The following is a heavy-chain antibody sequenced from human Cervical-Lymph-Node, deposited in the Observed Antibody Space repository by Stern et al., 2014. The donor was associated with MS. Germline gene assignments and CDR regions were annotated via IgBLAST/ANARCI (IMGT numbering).Heavy chain of an antibody. CDR2: IKSKTDGATT. CDR1: GFIFSNAW. Sequence: VQLVESGGGLVEPGGSLRLSCATSGFIFSNAWMSWVRPAPGKGLEWVGRIKSKTDGATTDYGAPVKGRFTISRDDSKNTLYLQMNSLKIEDTAVYYCTTDRRLWGQGTLVTVSS. J-gene: IGHJ4*02. CDR3: TTDRRL. V-gene: IGHV3-15*01.